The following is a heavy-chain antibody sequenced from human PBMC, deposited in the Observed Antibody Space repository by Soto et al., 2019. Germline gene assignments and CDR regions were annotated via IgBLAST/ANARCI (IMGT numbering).Heavy chain of an antibody. V-gene: IGHV3-11*01. CDR1: GFSFKDYN. Sequence: GGSLRLSCAACGFSFKDYNMTWMRQTPEKGLEWISTITSSGGNAYYAASVKGRVTISRDNAHNSLYLQMSGLRAEDTALYYCAGDMYTNYVHYFDLWGQRTLVTVSS. CDR2: ITSSGGNA. J-gene: IGHJ5*02. CDR3: AGDMYTNYVHYFDL. D-gene: IGHD3-16*01.